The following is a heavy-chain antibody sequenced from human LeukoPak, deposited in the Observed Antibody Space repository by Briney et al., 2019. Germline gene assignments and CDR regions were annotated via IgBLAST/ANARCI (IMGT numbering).Heavy chain of an antibody. CDR1: GGSFSGYY. Sequence: SETLSLACAVYGGSFSGYYWSWIRQPPGKGLEWIGEINHSGSTNYNPSLKSRVTISVDTSKNQFSLKLSSVTAADTAVYYCARGGVQGYCSGGSCPLDYWGQGTLVTVSS. CDR2: INHSGST. CDR3: ARGGVQGYCSGGSCPLDY. J-gene: IGHJ4*02. D-gene: IGHD2-15*01. V-gene: IGHV4-34*01.